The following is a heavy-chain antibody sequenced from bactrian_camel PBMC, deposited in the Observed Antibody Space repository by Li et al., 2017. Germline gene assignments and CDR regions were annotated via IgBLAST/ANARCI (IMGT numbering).Heavy chain of an antibody. J-gene: IGHJ6*01. D-gene: IGHD1*01. CDR3: ANSRGWLPSSLGY. CDR1: GFTFDDSD. V-gene: IGHV3S60*01. CDR2: IRSGGRT. Sequence: HVQLVESGGGLVQPGGSLRLSCTASGFTFDDSDMGWYRQAPGNECELVSTIRSGGRTYYAGSVKGRFTISRDNAKNTVYLQLNSLKSEDMAMYYCANSRGWLPSSLGYWGQGTQVTVS.